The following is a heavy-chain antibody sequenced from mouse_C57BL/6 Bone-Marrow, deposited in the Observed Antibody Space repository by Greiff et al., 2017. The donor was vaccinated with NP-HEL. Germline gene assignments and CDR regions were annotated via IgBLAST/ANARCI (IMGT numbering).Heavy chain of an antibody. V-gene: IGHV5-9*01. CDR1: GFTFSSYT. D-gene: IGHD1-1*01. CDR3: ASITTVSRYFDV. Sequence: EVQLMESGGGLVKPGGSLKLSCAASGFTFSSYTMSWVRQTPEKRLEWVATISGGGGNTYYPDSVKGRFTISRDNAKNTLYLQMSSLRSEDTALYYCASITTVSRYFDVWGTGTTVTVSS. CDR2: ISGGGGNT. J-gene: IGHJ1*03.